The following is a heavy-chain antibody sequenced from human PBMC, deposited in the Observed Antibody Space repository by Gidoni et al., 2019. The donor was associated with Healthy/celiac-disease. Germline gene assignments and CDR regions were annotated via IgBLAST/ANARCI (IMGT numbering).Heavy chain of an antibody. CDR1: GYTFTGYY. CDR3: ARVRSVSSGYYSLHLADNWFDP. V-gene: IGHV1-2*02. Sequence: QVQLVQSGAEVKKPGASVKVSCKASGYTFTGYYMHWVRQAPGQGLEWMGWINPNSGGTNNAQKCQGRVTMTRDTSISTAYMELSRLRSDDTAVYYCARVRSVSSGYYSLHLADNWFDPWGQGTLVTVSS. D-gene: IGHD3-22*01. J-gene: IGHJ5*02. CDR2: INPNSGGT.